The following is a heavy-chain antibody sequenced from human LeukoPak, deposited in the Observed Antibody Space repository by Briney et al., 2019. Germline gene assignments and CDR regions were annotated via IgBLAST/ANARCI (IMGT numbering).Heavy chain of an antibody. D-gene: IGHD6-13*01. CDR3: ARHPGIAAAGTYDY. Sequence: SETLSLTCAVYGGSFSGYYWSWIRQPPGKGLEWIGEINHSGSTNYNPSLKSRVAISVDTSKNQFSLKLSSVTAADTAVYYCARHPGIAAAGTYDYWGQGTLVTVSS. CDR2: INHSGST. CDR1: GGSFSGYY. J-gene: IGHJ4*02. V-gene: IGHV4-34*01.